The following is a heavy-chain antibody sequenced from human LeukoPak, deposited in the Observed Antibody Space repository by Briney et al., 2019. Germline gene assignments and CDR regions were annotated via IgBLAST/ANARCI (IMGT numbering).Heavy chain of an antibody. CDR2: IYSRGTT. J-gene: IGHJ4*02. Sequence: GGSLRLSCAASGFTVSNNYMSWVRQAPGKGLEWVSVIYSRGTTYYADSVKGRFTISRDDSKNTLYLQMNSLRAEDTAVYFRARDSASGWYHDYWGQGTLVTVSS. D-gene: IGHD6-19*01. CDR3: ARDSASGWYHDY. CDR1: GFTVSNNY. V-gene: IGHV3-53*05.